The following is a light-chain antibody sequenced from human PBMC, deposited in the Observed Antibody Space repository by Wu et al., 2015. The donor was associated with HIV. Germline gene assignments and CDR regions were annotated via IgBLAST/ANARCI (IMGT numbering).Light chain of an antibody. CDR1: QSVSSS. CDR2: DAS. Sequence: EILLTQSPATLSLSPGERATLSCRASQSVSSSLAWYQQKPGQAPSLLIYDASNRATGIPARFSGSGSGTDFTLTISRLEPEDFAVYYCQQYGSSLTTTFGPRDQGG. J-gene: IGKJ1*01. CDR3: QQYGSSLTTT. V-gene: IGKV3-11*01.